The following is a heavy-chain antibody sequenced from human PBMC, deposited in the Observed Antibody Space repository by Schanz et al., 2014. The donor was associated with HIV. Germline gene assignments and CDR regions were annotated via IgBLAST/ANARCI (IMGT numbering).Heavy chain of an antibody. Sequence: QVQLVESGGGVVQPGRSLRLSCAASGFTFRTHGIHWVRQAPGKGLEWVAVISYDGSNKNYADSVKGRFTISRDNAKNSLYLQMNSLRAEDTAVYYCARVANWDYYGMDVWGQGTTVTVSS. V-gene: IGHV3-30*03. CDR1: GFTFRTHG. D-gene: IGHD3-16*01. CDR3: ARVANWDYYGMDV. J-gene: IGHJ6*02. CDR2: ISYDGSNK.